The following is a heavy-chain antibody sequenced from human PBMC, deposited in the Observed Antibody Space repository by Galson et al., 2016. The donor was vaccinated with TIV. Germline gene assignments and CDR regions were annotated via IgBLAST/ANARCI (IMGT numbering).Heavy chain of an antibody. V-gene: IGHV1-2*02. CDR1: GYSFTGYF. D-gene: IGHD3-10*01. Sequence: SVKVSCKDSGYSFTGYFMHWVRQAPGQGLKWMGWINPKTGATTYAQDFQGRITMTRDTFASTVYMDLNRLQSDDTAVYYCARSDSYYKYALDVWGQGTTVTVSS. CDR3: ARSDSYYKYALDV. J-gene: IGHJ3*01. CDR2: INPKTGAT.